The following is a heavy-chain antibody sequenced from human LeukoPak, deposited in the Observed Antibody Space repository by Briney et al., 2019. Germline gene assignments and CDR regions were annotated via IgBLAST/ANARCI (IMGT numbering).Heavy chain of an antibody. D-gene: IGHD2-2*01. J-gene: IGHJ6*02. CDR3: AKDLRVDIVVVPAAKAYGMDV. V-gene: IGHV3-23*01. CDR1: GFTFSDYY. CDR2: ISGSGGST. Sequence: GGSLRLSCAASGFTFSDYYMSWIRQAPGKGLEWVSAISGSGGSTYYADSVKGRLTISRDNSKNTLYLQMNSLRAEDTAVYYCAKDLRVDIVVVPAAKAYGMDVWGQGTTVTVSS.